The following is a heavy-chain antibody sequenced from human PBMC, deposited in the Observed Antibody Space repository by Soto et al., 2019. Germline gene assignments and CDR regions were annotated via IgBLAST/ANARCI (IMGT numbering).Heavy chain of an antibody. D-gene: IGHD2-15*01. CDR1: GGSISSGGYY. CDR3: ASALYCSGGSCSFDP. Sequence: SETLSLTCAVSGGSISSGGYYWSWIRQPPGKGLEWIGYIYYSGSTNYNPSLKSRVTISVDTSKNQFSLKLSSVTAADTAVYYCASALYCSGGSCSFDPWGQGTLVTVSS. V-gene: IGHV4-61*08. J-gene: IGHJ5*02. CDR2: IYYSGST.